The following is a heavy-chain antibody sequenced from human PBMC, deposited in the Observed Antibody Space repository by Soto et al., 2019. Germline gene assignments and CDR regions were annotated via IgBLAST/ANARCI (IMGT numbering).Heavy chain of an antibody. CDR1: GFTFSSYA. CDR3: ANEEGYYDFRVHYYYYMDV. Sequence: GGSLRLSCAASGFTFSSYAMSWVRQAPGKGLEWVSAISGSGGSTYYVASVKGRFPISRDNSKNTLYLQMNSLRAEDTAVYYCANEEGYYDFRVHYYYYMDVWGKGTTVTVSS. CDR2: ISGSGGST. D-gene: IGHD3-3*01. J-gene: IGHJ6*03. V-gene: IGHV3-23*01.